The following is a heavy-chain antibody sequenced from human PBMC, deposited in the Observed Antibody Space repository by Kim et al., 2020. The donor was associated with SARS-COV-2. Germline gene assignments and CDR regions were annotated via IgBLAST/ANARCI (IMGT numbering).Heavy chain of an antibody. V-gene: IGHV5-51*01. Sequence: GESLKISCKGSGYSFTSYWIGWVRQMPGKGLEWMGIIYPGDSDTRYSPSFQGQVTISADKSISTAYLQWSGLKASDTAMYYCARQKGAISSSSGGYYYGMDVWGQGTTVTVSS. D-gene: IGHD6-6*01. CDR2: IYPGDSDT. CDR1: GYSFTSYW. J-gene: IGHJ6*02. CDR3: ARQKGAISSSSGGYYYGMDV.